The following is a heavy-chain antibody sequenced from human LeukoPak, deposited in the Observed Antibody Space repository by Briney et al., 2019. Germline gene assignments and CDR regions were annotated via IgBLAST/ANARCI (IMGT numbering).Heavy chain of an antibody. Sequence: QPGGSLRLSCSASGFTFSRYAMYWVRQAPGKGLEYVSAISSNGGSTYYADSVKGRFTISRDNSKNTLYLQMSSLRAEDTAVYYCVKVLNRSGSDYWGQGTLVTVSP. CDR1: GFTFSRYA. J-gene: IGHJ4*02. D-gene: IGHD3/OR15-3a*01. CDR3: VKVLNRSGSDY. V-gene: IGHV3-64D*06. CDR2: ISSNGGST.